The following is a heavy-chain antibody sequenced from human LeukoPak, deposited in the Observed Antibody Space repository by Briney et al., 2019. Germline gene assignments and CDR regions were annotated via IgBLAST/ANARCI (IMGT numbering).Heavy chain of an antibody. J-gene: IGHJ4*02. D-gene: IGHD3-9*01. CDR3: AKASYYDILTGSTSISFDY. CDR2: INGSGGST. V-gene: IGHV3-23*01. CDR1: GFTFSSYA. Sequence: PGGSLRLSCAASGFTFSSYAMSWVRQAPGKGLEWVSAINGSGGSTYYADSVKGRFTISRDNSKNTLYLQMNSLRAEDTAVYYCAKASYYDILTGSTSISFDYWGQGTLVTVSS.